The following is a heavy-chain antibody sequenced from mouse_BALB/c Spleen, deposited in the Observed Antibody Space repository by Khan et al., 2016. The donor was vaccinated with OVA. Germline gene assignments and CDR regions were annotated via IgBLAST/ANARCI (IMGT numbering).Heavy chain of an antibody. D-gene: IGHD1-1*01. J-gene: IGHJ4*01. CDR2: IGPGSGST. CDR3: ATSNYCGSSLYAMDY. V-gene: IGHV1S41*01. Sequence: DLVKPGASVKLSCKAAGYTFTSYWINWIKQRPGQGLEWIGRIGPGSGSTSYNEMFTGKATLTVDTTSSTAYIQLSSLSSEDSAVYFCATSNYCGSSLYAMDYWGQGTSVTVSS. CDR1: GYTFTSYW.